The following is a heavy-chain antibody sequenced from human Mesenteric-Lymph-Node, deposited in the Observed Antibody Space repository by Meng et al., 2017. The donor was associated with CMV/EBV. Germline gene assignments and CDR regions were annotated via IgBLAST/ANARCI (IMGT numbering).Heavy chain of an antibody. CDR3: ARDYWRSLEY. J-gene: IGHJ4*02. CDR2: ISSSSSYI. V-gene: IGHV3-21*01. D-gene: IGHD2-8*02. Sequence: GGSLRLSCAASGFTFSSYSMNWVRQAPGKGLEWVSSISSSSSYIYYADSVKGRFTISRDNAKNSLYLEMNSLSAEDTAVYYCARDYWRSLEYWGRGTLVTVSS. CDR1: GFTFSSYS.